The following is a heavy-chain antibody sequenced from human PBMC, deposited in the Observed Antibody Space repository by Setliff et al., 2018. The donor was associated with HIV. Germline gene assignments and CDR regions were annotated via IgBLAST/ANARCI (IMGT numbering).Heavy chain of an antibody. J-gene: IGHJ3*02. V-gene: IGHV4-34*01. D-gene: IGHD3-22*01. CDR3: AREDTTGYYSLSAFDI. CDR2: INHSGST. CDR1: GGSFSSYY. Sequence: PSETLSLTCAVYGGSFSSYYWIWIRQPPGKGLEWIGEINHSGSTAYNPSLKSRVTISVDTSKNQFSLKLKSVTAADTAVYYCAREDTTGYYSLSAFDIWGQGTLVTVSS.